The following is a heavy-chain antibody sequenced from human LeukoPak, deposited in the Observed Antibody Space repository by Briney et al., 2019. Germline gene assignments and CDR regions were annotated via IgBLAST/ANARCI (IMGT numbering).Heavy chain of an antibody. CDR2: IYPGDSDT. Sequence: GESLKISCRGSGYSFTSYWIGWVRQMPGKGLEWMGIIYPGDSDTTYSPSFQGQVTISVDKSISTAYLQWSSLKASDTAMYYCARLSWFGELSDWFDPWGQGTLVTVSS. CDR3: ARLSWFGELSDWFDP. CDR1: GYSFTSYW. D-gene: IGHD3-10*01. J-gene: IGHJ5*02. V-gene: IGHV5-51*01.